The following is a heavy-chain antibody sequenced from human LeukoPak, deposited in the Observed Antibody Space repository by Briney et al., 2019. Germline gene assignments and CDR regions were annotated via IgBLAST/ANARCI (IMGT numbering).Heavy chain of an antibody. CDR3: AKDTTSFLRGLPNY. Sequence: GGSLRLSCVASGFTFDDYAMHWFRPTPGKGLEWVSGLTWNSDSLVYADSVKGRFTISRDNAKNSLYLQMNSLRPEDTALYYCAKDTTSFLRGLPNYWGQGTLVTVSS. D-gene: IGHD3-10*01. J-gene: IGHJ4*02. CDR2: LTWNSDSL. CDR1: GFTFDDYA. V-gene: IGHV3-9*01.